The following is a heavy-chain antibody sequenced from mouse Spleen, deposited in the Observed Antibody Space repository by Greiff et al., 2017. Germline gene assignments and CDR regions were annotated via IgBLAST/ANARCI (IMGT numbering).Heavy chain of an antibody. V-gene: IGHV1-19*01. D-gene: IGHD2-3*01. CDR2: INPYNGGT. Sequence: VQLQQSGPVLVKPGASVKMSCKASGYTFTDYYMNWVKQSHGKSLEWIGVINPYNGGTSYNQKFKGKATLTVDKSSSTAYMELNSLTSEDSAVYYCARSYEYCDVWGAGATVTVSS. CDR1: GYTFTDYY. J-gene: IGHJ1*01. CDR3: ARSYEYCDV.